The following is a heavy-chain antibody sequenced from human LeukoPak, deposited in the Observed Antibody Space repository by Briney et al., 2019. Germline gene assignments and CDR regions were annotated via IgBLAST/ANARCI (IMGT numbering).Heavy chain of an antibody. CDR2: INPSGGST. J-gene: IGHJ4*02. CDR1: GYTFTTYY. Sequence: ASVKVSCKASGYTFTTYYMHWVRQAPGQGLEWMGIINPSGGSTTYAQNFQGRVTMTRDTSTSAVYMEVSSLRAEDTALYYCAKDRYSGSYGIVDYWGQGTLVTVSS. V-gene: IGHV1-46*01. D-gene: IGHD1-26*01. CDR3: AKDRYSGSYGIVDY.